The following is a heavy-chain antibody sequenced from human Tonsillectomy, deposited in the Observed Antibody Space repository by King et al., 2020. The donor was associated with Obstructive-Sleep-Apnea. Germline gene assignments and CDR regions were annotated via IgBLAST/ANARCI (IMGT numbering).Heavy chain of an antibody. D-gene: IGHD3-10*02. J-gene: IGHJ4*02. V-gene: IGHV3-30-3*01. Sequence: VQLVESGGGVVQPGRSLRLSCTASGFTFSNFAIHWVRQAPGKGLEWVAVISYDGNNKYYADSVKGRFSISRDNSKNTLYLQMNSLRPEDTAVYYCASDLNYYALGYWGQGILVTVSS. CDR3: ASDLNYYALGY. CDR2: ISYDGNNK. CDR1: GFTFSNFA.